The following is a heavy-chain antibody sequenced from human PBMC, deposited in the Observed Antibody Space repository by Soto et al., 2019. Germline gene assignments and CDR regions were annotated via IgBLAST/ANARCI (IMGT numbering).Heavy chain of an antibody. CDR1: GYTFTSYG. J-gene: IGHJ4*02. CDR2: ISAYNGNT. D-gene: IGHD6-13*01. V-gene: IGHV1-18*01. CDR3: ARAAPLAAAGYYFDY. Sequence: ASVKVSCKASGYTFTSYGISWVRQAPGQGLEWMGWISAYNGNTNYAQKLQGRVTMTTGTSTSTAYMELRSLRSDDTAVYYCARAAPLAAAGYYFDYWGQGTLVTVSS.